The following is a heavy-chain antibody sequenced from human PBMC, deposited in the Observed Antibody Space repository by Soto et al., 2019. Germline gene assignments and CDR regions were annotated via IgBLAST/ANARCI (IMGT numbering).Heavy chain of an antibody. CDR2: ISGSGDST. CDR1: GFTFSAFA. J-gene: IGHJ4*02. D-gene: IGHD6-13*01. V-gene: IGHV3-23*01. CDR3: AKSYSSNWYDYFDY. Sequence: EVQLLESGGGLVQSGGSLRLSCAASGFTFSAFAMSWVRQAPGKGLEWVSAISGSGDSTYYADSVKGRFTISRDISKNTLYLQMNTLRAEDTALYYCAKSYSSNWYDYFDYWGQGTLVTVSS.